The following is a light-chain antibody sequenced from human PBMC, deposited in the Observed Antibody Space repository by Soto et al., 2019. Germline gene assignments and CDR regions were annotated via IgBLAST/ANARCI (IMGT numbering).Light chain of an antibody. Sequence: QSVLTQPPPASGTPGQRVTISCSGSSSNIGTNTVNWYQHLPGTAPKLLIYGNNQRPSGVPDRFSGSKSGTSASLAISGLQSEDEADYYCAAWDDSLNGYVFGTGTKVTVL. CDR1: SSNIGTNT. J-gene: IGLJ1*01. CDR3: AAWDDSLNGYV. CDR2: GNN. V-gene: IGLV1-44*01.